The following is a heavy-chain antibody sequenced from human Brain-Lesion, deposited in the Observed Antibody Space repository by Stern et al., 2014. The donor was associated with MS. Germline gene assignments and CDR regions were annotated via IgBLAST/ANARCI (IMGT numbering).Heavy chain of an antibody. J-gene: IGHJ5*02. CDR3: ARAHVDTWDWFDP. Sequence: VQLVESGGDLVQPGGSLRLSCTASGFTFSTYWMHWVRQAPGKGLVWVSRINGDGSRTSCADSVKGRFTISRDNAKNTLYVQMNSLRVEDTAVYYCARAHVDTWDWFDPWGQGTLVTVSS. V-gene: IGHV3-74*02. CDR1: GFTFSTYW. CDR2: INGDGSRT. D-gene: IGHD5-18*01.